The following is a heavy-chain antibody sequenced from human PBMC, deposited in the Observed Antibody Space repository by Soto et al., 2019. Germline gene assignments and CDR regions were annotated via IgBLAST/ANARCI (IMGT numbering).Heavy chain of an antibody. Sequence: QVQLVQSGAEVKKPGSSVKVSCKASGGTFSSYAISWVRQAPGQGLEWMGGIIPIFGTANYGQKFQGRVTITADKSTSTAYMELSCLRSEDTAVYYCARDGVGATSSVRYYYGMDVWGQGTTVTVSS. D-gene: IGHD1-26*01. CDR3: ARDGVGATSSVRYYYGMDV. J-gene: IGHJ6*02. CDR1: GGTFSSYA. CDR2: IIPIFGTA. V-gene: IGHV1-69*06.